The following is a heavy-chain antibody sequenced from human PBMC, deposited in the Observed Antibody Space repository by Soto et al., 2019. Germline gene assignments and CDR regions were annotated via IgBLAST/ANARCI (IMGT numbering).Heavy chain of an antibody. CDR3: ARDSHMYYYYYMDV. CDR2: ISSNGGST. CDR1: GFTFSAYA. J-gene: IGHJ6*03. V-gene: IGHV3-64*01. Sequence: EVQLVESGGGLVQPGGSLRLSCAASGFTFSAYAMHWVRQAPGKGLEYVSAISSNGGSTYYANSVEGRFTISRDNSKNTLYLQMGSLRAEDMAVYFCARDSHMYYYYYMDVWGKGTTVTVSS.